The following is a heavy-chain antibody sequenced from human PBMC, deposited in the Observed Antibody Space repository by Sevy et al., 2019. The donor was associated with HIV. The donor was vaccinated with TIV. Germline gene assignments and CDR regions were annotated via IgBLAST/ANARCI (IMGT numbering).Heavy chain of an antibody. CDR1: GYTFTSYD. CDR3: ARVADCSSTSCYAYAFGI. Sequence: ASVKVSCKASGYTFTSYDINWVRQATGQGLEWMGWMNPNSGNTGYAQKFQGRVTMTRNTSISTAYMELSSLRSEDTAVYYCARVADCSSTSCYAYAFGIWGQGTMVTVSS. V-gene: IGHV1-8*01. D-gene: IGHD2-2*01. CDR2: MNPNSGNT. J-gene: IGHJ3*02.